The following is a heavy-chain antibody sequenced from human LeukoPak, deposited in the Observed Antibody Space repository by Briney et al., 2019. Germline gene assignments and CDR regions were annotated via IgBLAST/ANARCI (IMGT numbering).Heavy chain of an antibody. CDR2: MYFNGST. Sequence: SETLSLTCTVSRGFISKYYWSWIRQPPPRGLECVGYMYFNGSTNYNPSLKNGCTISVETSNNQSSLKQSDVTAADAAVYYCARTSIAVAHDAFDIWGQGTMVTVSS. V-gene: IGHV4-59*01. CDR1: RGFISKYY. J-gene: IGHJ3*02. CDR3: ARTSIAVAHDAFDI. D-gene: IGHD6-19*01.